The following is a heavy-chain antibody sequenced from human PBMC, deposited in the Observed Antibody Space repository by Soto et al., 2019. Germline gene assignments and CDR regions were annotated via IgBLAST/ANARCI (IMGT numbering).Heavy chain of an antibody. D-gene: IGHD4-17*01. Sequence: QVQLVESGVGVVQPGRSLRLSCAASGFTFSSYGMHWVRQAPGKGLEWVAVISYDGSNKYYADSVKGRFTISRDNSKNTLYLQMNSLRAEDTAVYYCAKSPLSVTSSYYFDYWGQGTLVTVSS. CDR1: GFTFSSYG. CDR3: AKSPLSVTSSYYFDY. CDR2: ISYDGSNK. J-gene: IGHJ4*02. V-gene: IGHV3-30*18.